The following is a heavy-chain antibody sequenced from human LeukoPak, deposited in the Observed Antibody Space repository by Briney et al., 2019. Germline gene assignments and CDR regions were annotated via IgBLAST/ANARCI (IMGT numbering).Heavy chain of an antibody. J-gene: IGHJ4*02. CDR1: GFTFSSYG. CDR3: ARVLSVSYCDS. CDR2: ISGSGGST. D-gene: IGHD2/OR15-2a*01. Sequence: GGSLRLSCAASGFTFSSYGMIWVRQAPGKGLEWVSAISGSGGSTYYADSVKGRFTISRDNSKNTLYLQMNSLRGEDTAVYYCARVLSVSYCDSWGQGTLVTVSS. V-gene: IGHV3-23*01.